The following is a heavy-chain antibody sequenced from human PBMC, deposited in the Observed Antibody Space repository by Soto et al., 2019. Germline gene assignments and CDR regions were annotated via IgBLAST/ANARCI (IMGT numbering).Heavy chain of an antibody. Sequence: GVSLRLSGAASGFTFSSYAMSWVRQAPGKGLEWVSAITGSGGSTYYADSVKGRFTISRDNSKNTLYLQMNSLRAVDTAVYYCATTVVTYTGAFDNWGQGTMVTVSS. V-gene: IGHV3-23*01. D-gene: IGHD2-15*01. J-gene: IGHJ3*02. CDR1: GFTFSSYA. CDR3: ATTVVTYTGAFDN. CDR2: ITGSGGST.